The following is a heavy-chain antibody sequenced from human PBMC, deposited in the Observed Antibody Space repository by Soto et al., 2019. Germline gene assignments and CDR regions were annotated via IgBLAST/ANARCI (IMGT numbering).Heavy chain of an antibody. J-gene: IGHJ4*02. CDR3: AKGYGYYFDS. CDR2: IKHDGSET. D-gene: IGHD4-17*01. CDR1: GFSFRNYW. Sequence: EVQLVESGGGLVQPGGSLRLSCAASGFSFRNYWMSWVRQAPGKGLEWVLSIKHDGSETYSVDSVKGRFTSSRDNAENSVYLQMHSLRAEETAVYFCAKGYGYYFDSWGQGTLVTVSS. V-gene: IGHV3-7*03.